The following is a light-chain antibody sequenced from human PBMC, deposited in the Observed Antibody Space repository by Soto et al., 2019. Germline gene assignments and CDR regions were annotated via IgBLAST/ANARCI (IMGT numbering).Light chain of an antibody. J-gene: IGKJ5*01. CDR3: QQSHIWPPIT. Sequence: EIVMTQSPATLSVSPGAPAPLSCRASQSVNIHLAWYQQKPGQAPRLLIYGASTRATGIPARFSGSGSGTEFTLTISSLETEDAAIYYCQQSHIWPPITFGQGTRLEI. CDR1: QSVNIH. CDR2: GAS. V-gene: IGKV3-15*01.